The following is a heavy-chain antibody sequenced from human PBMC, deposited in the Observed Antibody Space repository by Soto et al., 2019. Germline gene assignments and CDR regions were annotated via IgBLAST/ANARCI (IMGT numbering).Heavy chain of an antibody. CDR2: INPNSGGT. CDR3: AKAFLGYCSSTSCPRPYGIDV. CDR1: GYTFTGYY. D-gene: IGHD2-2*01. J-gene: IGHJ6*02. Sequence: GASVKVSCKASGYTFTGYYMHWVRQAPGQGLEWMGWINPNSGGTNYAQKFQGWVTMTRDTSISTAYMELSRLRSDDTAVYYCAKAFLGYCSSTSCPRPYGIDVWGQGTTVTVSS. V-gene: IGHV1-2*04.